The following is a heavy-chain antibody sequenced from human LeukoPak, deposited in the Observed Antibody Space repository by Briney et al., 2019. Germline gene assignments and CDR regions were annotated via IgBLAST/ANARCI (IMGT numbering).Heavy chain of an antibody. D-gene: IGHD5-18*01. CDR1: GGSINSYY. V-gene: IGHV4-4*07. J-gene: IGHJ4*02. CDR3: ARERHGGYSYGFSFDY. Sequence: PSETLSLTCTVSGGSINSYYWNWIRQSAGKGLEWIGRIYIGGSANYNPSLKSRVTMSLDASKNQVSVNLNSVTAADTAIYYCARERHGGYSYGFSFDYWGQGTLVTVSS. CDR2: IYIGGSA.